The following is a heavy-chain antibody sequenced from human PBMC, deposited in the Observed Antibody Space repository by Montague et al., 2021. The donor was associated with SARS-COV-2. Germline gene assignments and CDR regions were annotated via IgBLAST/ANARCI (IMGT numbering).Heavy chain of an antibody. V-gene: IGHV4-59*01. J-gene: IGHJ4*02. D-gene: IGHD3-22*01. CDR1: GGSISSYY. CDR2: IYYSGST. CDR3: ARIWYSSGYQGIYYFDY. Sequence: SETLSLTCTVSGGSISSYYWSWIRQPPGKGLEWIGYIYYSGSTNYNPSLKNRVTISVDTSKNQFSLKLSSVTAADTAVYYCARIWYSSGYQGIYYFDYWGQGTLVTVSS.